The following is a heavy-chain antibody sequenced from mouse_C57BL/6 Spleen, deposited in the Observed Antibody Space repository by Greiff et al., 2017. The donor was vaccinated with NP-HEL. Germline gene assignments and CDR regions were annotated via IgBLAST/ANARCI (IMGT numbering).Heavy chain of an antibody. Sequence: VQLQESGAELARPGASVKLSCKASGYTFTSYGISWVKQRPGQGLEWIGEIYPRTGNTYYNEKFKGKATLTADKSSSTAYMELRSLTSEDSAVYFCARAVVPFDYWGQGTTLTVSS. CDR1: GYTFTSYG. CDR2: IYPRTGNT. D-gene: IGHD1-1*01. V-gene: IGHV1-81*01. CDR3: ARAVVPFDY. J-gene: IGHJ2*01.